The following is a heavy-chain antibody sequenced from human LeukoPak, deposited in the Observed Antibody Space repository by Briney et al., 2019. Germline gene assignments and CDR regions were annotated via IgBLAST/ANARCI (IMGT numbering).Heavy chain of an antibody. V-gene: IGHV1-24*01. J-gene: IGHJ4*02. Sequence: ASVKVSCKVSGYTLTELSMHWVRQAPGKGLEWMGGFDPEDGETIYAQKFQGRVTMTEDTSTDTAYMELSSLRSEDTAVYYCATGEARSPMSSFDYWGQGTLVTVSS. CDR2: FDPEDGET. CDR3: ATGEARSPMSSFDY. D-gene: IGHD2-2*01. CDR1: GYTLTELS.